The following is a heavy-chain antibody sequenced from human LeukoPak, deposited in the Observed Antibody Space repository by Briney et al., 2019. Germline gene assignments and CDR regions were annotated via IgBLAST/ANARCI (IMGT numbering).Heavy chain of an antibody. CDR1: GGSISSYY. CDR3: ARGRRGYSYGYTHDNWFDP. Sequence: SETLSLTCTVSGGSISSYYWSWIRQPAGKGLEWIGRIYTSGSTNYNPSLKSRVTISVDTSKNQFSLKLSSVTAADTAVYYCARGRRGYSYGYTHDNWFDPWGQGTLVTVSS. V-gene: IGHV4-4*07. J-gene: IGHJ5*02. D-gene: IGHD5-18*01. CDR2: IYTSGST.